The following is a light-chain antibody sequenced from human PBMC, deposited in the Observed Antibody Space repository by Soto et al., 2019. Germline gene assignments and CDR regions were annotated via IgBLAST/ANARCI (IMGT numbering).Light chain of an antibody. Sequence: QSALTQRASVSGSPGQSITISCTGTSSDVGRYNYVSWYQQHPGKAPKLMIYDVNNRPSGVSNRFSGSKSGNTASLTISGLQAEDEAVYYCSSYTSSSTRVVFGGGTKLTVL. V-gene: IGLV2-14*01. CDR3: SSYTSSSTRVV. CDR2: DVN. J-gene: IGLJ2*01. CDR1: SSDVGRYNY.